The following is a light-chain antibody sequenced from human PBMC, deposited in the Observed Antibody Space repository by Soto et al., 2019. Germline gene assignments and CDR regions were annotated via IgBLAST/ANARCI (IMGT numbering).Light chain of an antibody. CDR3: QQYYSPPLT. CDR2: WAS. CDR1: QSVLYSSNNKNY. V-gene: IGKV4-1*01. Sequence: SWKTPYTEKFAVALGERATLNCKSSQSVLYSSNNKNYLVWYQQIPGQPPKLLLYWASTRESGVPDRFSGSGSGTDFTLTISSLQAEDVAVYYCQQYYSPPLTFGGRIKVVI. J-gene: IGKJ4*01.